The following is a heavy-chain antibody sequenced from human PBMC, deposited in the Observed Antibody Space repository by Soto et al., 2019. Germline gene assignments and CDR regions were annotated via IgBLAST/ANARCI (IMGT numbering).Heavy chain of an antibody. V-gene: IGHV3-23*01. Sequence: EVQLLESGGGLVQPGGALRLSCAASGFTFSSHAMSWVRQVPGKGLEWISSISAGSEGAYYADSVKGRFTITRDNSNNTLNLQLNSLSSEDPAVYYCARDLWWYLHWGQGTLVTVSS. CDR2: ISAGSEGA. CDR1: GFTFSSHA. D-gene: IGHD2-15*01. CDR3: ARDLWWYLH. J-gene: IGHJ4*02.